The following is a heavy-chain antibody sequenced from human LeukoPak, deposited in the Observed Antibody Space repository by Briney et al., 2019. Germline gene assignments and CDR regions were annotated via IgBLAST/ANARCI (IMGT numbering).Heavy chain of an antibody. D-gene: IGHD6-19*01. Sequence: GGSLRLSCAASGFTFGSYAMNWVRQAPGKGLEWVSTISGSGGRTYYADSVKGRSTISRDNSKNTLYLQMNSLRAEDTAVYYCAKDGSVGAVAGHPDYWGQGTLVTVSS. V-gene: IGHV3-23*01. CDR3: AKDGSVGAVAGHPDY. CDR1: GFTFGSYA. J-gene: IGHJ4*02. CDR2: ISGSGGRT.